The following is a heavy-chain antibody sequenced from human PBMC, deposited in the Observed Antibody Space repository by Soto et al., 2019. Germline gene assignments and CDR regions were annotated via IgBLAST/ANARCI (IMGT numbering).Heavy chain of an antibody. CDR1: GGTFSSYA. V-gene: IGHV1-69*13. Sequence: ASVKVSCKASGGTFSSYAISWVRQAPGQGLEWMGGIIPIFGTANYAQKFQGRVTITADESTSTAYMELSSLRSEDTAVYYCARERGYCTNGVCYKTFDYWGQGTLVTVSS. CDR3: ARERGYCTNGVCYKTFDY. J-gene: IGHJ4*02. D-gene: IGHD2-8*01. CDR2: IIPIFGTA.